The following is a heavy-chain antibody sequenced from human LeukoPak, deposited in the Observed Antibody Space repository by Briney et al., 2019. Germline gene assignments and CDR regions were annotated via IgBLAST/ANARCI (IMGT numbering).Heavy chain of an antibody. D-gene: IGHD6-13*01. CDR3: ATDPPYSRSGLYFDY. CDR2: ISSNSTYR. Sequence: PGGSLRLSCAASGFTFSTQTINWVRQAPGKGLEWVSSISSNSTYRYYADSVKGRFTISRDNAKNSLFLQMNSLRAEDTALYYCATDPPYSRSGLYFDYWGQGTLVTVSS. J-gene: IGHJ4*02. V-gene: IGHV3-21*06. CDR1: GFTFSTQT.